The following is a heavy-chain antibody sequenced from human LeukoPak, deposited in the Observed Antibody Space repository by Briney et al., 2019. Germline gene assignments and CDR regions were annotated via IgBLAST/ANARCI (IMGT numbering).Heavy chain of an antibody. D-gene: IGHD3-3*01. CDR1: GGTFSSYA. J-gene: IGHJ6*02. CDR2: IIPIFGTA. CDR3: ARVPLRFLEWLNYGMDV. V-gene: IGHV1-69*13. Sequence: ASVKVSCKASGGTFSSYAISWVRQAPGQGLEWMGGIIPIFGTANYAQKFQGRVTITADESMSTAYMELSSLRSEDTAVYYCARVPLRFLEWLNYGMDVWGQGTTVTVSS.